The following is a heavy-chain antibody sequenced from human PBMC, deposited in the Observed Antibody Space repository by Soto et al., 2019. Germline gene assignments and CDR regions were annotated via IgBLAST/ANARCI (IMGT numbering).Heavy chain of an antibody. CDR3: TRVGGYYGDYPNFDY. CDR1: GGSISGYY. Sequence: SETLSLTCSVSGGSISGYYWSWIRQPPGKGLQWIGYIYYSGSTNYNPSLKSRVTISVVSSKNQISLKLSSVTAADTAVYYCTRVGGYYGDYPNFDYWGQGTLVTVSS. CDR2: IYYSGST. V-gene: IGHV4-59*01. D-gene: IGHD4-17*01. J-gene: IGHJ4*02.